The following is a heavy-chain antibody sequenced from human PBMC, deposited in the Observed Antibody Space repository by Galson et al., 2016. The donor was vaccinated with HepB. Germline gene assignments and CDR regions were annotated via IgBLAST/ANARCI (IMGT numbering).Heavy chain of an antibody. V-gene: IGHV4-39*01. Sequence: TLSLTCSVSGGSISSSDYHWAWIRQPPGKGLEWIGTISYGGSTYYNPSLQSRVTISVDRTKDQFSLRLSSVTAADTAVYFCARLPLLYYGMDVWGQGTTVTVFS. J-gene: IGHJ6*02. CDR1: GGSISSSDYH. D-gene: IGHD2-15*01. CDR2: ISYGGST. CDR3: ARLPLLYYGMDV.